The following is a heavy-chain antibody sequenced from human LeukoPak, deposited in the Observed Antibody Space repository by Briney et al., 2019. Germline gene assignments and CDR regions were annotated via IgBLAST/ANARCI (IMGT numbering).Heavy chain of an antibody. CDR1: GYTFTGYY. V-gene: IGHV1-2*02. D-gene: IGHD6-19*01. CDR2: INPNSGGT. CDR3: ARDPLYSSGWYSDY. J-gene: IGHJ4*02. Sequence: ASVKVSCKASGYTFTGYYMHWVRQAPGQGLEWMGWINPNSGGTNYAQKFQGRVTMTRDTSISTAYMELSRLRSDDTAVYYCARDPLYSSGWYSDYWGQGTLVTVSS.